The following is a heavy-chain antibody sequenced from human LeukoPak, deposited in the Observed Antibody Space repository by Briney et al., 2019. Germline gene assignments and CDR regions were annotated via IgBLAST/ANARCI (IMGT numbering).Heavy chain of an antibody. V-gene: IGHV4-4*07. CDR2: IYTSAST. CDR3: ASDHPIAAADHFDY. Sequence: PSETLCLTCTVSGGSVSSYYWSWIRQPAGKGLEWIGRIYTSASTNYSPSIKSPVTMSVDTSKNQFSLKLSSVTAADTAVYYCASDHPIAAADHFDYWGQGTLVTVSS. D-gene: IGHD6-13*01. CDR1: GGSVSSYY. J-gene: IGHJ4*02.